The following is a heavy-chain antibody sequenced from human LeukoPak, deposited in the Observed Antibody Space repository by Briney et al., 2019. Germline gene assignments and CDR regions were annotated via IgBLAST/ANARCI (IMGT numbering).Heavy chain of an antibody. V-gene: IGHV1-18*01. CDR2: INPHKSDT. CDR3: ARRKYGVEYNGMDV. D-gene: IGHD5/OR15-5a*01. Sequence: ASLKVSSKPSRYTFSAYGINCVRLAPGQGPEWMASINPHKSDTHYAQKLQGRVTMTADTSTTTAYLELRSMRSDATAMYYCARRKYGVEYNGMDVWGQGTTVTVSS. CDR1: RYTFSAYG. J-gene: IGHJ6*02.